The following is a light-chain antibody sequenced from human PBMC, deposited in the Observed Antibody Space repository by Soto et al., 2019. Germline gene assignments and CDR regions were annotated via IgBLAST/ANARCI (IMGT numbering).Light chain of an antibody. Sequence: QSVLTQPPSVSGAPGQRVTISCTGSNSNIGAGYYVHWYQQLPGTAPKLLIYGNSNRPSGVPDRFSGSKSGTSASLAITGLQAEDEADYYCQSYDSSLSGWVFGGGTKLTVL. J-gene: IGLJ3*02. V-gene: IGLV1-40*01. CDR3: QSYDSSLSGWV. CDR1: NSNIGAGYY. CDR2: GNS.